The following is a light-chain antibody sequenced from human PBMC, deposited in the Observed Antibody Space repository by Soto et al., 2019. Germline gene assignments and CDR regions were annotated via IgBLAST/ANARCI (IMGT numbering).Light chain of an antibody. CDR3: QQYGASPPYT. CDR2: AAS. Sequence: EIVLTQSPDTLSLCPGERASLSCRASRSFASSYLAWYQHKPGQAPRLLIYAASTRATGVPLRFSGSGSGTDFTLSISRLEPEDSAIYYCQQYGASPPYTFGQGTKLEIK. CDR1: RSFASSY. J-gene: IGKJ2*01. V-gene: IGKV3-20*01.